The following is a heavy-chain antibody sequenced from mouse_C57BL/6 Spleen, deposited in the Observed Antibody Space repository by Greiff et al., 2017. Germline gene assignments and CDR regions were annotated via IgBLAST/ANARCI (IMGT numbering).Heavy chain of an antibody. CDR3: ARFELFRDY. V-gene: IGHV1-26*01. Sequence: VQLQQSGPELVKPGASVKISCKASGYTFTDYYMNWVKQSHGKSLEWIGDINPNNGGTSYNQKFKGKATLTVDKSSSTAYMELRSLTSEDSAVXYCARFELFRDYWGQGTTLTVSS. J-gene: IGHJ2*01. CDR2: INPNNGGT. CDR1: GYTFTDYY.